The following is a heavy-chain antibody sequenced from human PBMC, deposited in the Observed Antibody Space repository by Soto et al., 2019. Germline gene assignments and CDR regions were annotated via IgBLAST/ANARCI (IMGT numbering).Heavy chain of an antibody. V-gene: IGHV3-21*01. CDR1: GFTFSSYS. CDR2: ISSSSSYI. D-gene: IGHD2-15*01. J-gene: IGHJ4*02. CDR3: ARAAQSAVVAALSDY. Sequence: EVQLVESGGGLVKPGGSLRLSCAASGFTFSSYSMNWIRKAPGKGLEWVSSISSSSSYIYYADSVKGRFTISRDNAKNSLYLQMNSLRAEDTAVYYCARAAQSAVVAALSDYWGQGTLVTVSS.